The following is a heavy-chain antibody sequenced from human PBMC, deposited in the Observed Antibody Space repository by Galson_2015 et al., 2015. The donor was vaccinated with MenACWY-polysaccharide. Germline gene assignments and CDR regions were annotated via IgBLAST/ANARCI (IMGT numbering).Heavy chain of an antibody. Sequence: SLRLSCAASGFTFDDYAMHWVRQAPGKGLEWVSGISWNSASTVYADSVKGRFTISRDNAKNSLYLQMNSLRVEDTALYYCAKDILRAQYCSGGRCYPEGAFHIWGQGTMVTVSS. CDR1: GFTFDDYA. V-gene: IGHV3-9*01. CDR3: AKDILRAQYCSGGRCYPEGAFHI. CDR2: ISWNSAST. J-gene: IGHJ3*02. D-gene: IGHD2-15*01.